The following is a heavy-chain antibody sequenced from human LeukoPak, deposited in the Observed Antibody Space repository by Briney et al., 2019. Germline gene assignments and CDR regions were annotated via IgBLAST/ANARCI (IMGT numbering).Heavy chain of an antibody. J-gene: IGHJ5*02. V-gene: IGHV1-46*01. Sequence: GASVKVSCKASGYTFTSYYMHWVRQAPGQGLGWMGIINPSGGTTSYAQKFQGRVTMTRDTSTTTVYMELSSLRSEDTAVYYCARDLSSCWFDPWGQGTLVTVSS. D-gene: IGHD6-13*01. CDR2: INPSGGTT. CDR1: GYTFTSYY. CDR3: ARDLSSCWFDP.